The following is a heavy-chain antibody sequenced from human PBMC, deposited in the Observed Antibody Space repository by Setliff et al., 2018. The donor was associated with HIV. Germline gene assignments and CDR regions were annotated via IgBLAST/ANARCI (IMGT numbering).Heavy chain of an antibody. Sequence: ASVKVSCKASGYTFTSYDINWVRQATGQGLEWMGIIDPSGGSTNYAQKLQGRVTMTRDTSTSTVYMELSSLRSEDTAVYYCARDDEDGTDCSGGSCRRWFDPWGQGTLVTVSS. V-gene: IGHV1-46*04. CDR2: IDPSGGST. CDR3: ARDDEDGTDCSGGSCRRWFDP. CDR1: GYTFTSYD. J-gene: IGHJ5*02. D-gene: IGHD2-15*01.